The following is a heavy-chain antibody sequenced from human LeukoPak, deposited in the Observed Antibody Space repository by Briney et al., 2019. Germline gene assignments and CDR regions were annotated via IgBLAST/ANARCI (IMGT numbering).Heavy chain of an antibody. Sequence: SETLSLTCTVSGGSISGSSYYWGWIRQPPGKGLEWIGYIYYSGSTNYNPSLKSRVTISVDTSKNQFSLKLSSVTAADTAVYYCARDRRGYVSWEFDYWGQGTLVTVSS. D-gene: IGHD5-12*01. CDR3: ARDRRGYVSWEFDY. CDR2: IYYSGST. V-gene: IGHV4-61*01. CDR1: GGSISGSSYY. J-gene: IGHJ4*02.